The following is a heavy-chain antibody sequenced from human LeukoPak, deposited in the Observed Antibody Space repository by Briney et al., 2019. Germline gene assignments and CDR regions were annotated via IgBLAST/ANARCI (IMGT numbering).Heavy chain of an antibody. Sequence: ASVKVSCKASGYTFTSYYMHWVRQAPGQGLEWMGIINPSGGSTSYAQKFQGRVTMTRDTSTSTVYMELSGLRSEDTAVYYCARDSCSSTSCYGSPGRMDVWGKGTTVTVSS. D-gene: IGHD2-2*01. CDR2: INPSGGST. CDR1: GYTFTSYY. V-gene: IGHV1-46*01. J-gene: IGHJ6*04. CDR3: ARDSCSSTSCYGSPGRMDV.